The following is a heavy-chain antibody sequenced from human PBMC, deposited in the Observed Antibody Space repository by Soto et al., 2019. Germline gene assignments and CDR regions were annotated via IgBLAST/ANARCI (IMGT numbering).Heavy chain of an antibody. V-gene: IGHV3-23*01. D-gene: IGHD1-26*01. CDR1: GFTFSNYA. CDR2: ISSTADGT. Sequence: EVQLLESGGGLVQPGGSLRLSCAASGFTFSNYAMGWVRQAPGKGLEWVSTISSTADGTDYADSVKGRFTISRDNSKNTLYRQMNSLRAEDTAVYYCAQAISRERQIDCWGQGTLVTVSS. J-gene: IGHJ4*02. CDR3: AQAISRERQIDC.